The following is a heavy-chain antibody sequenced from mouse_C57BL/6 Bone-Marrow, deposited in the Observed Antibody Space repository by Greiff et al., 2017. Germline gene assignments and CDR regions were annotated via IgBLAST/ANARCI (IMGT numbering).Heavy chain of an antibody. CDR1: GFNIKNTY. CDR3: ARPYYYGSSRSDV. V-gene: IGHV14-3*01. Sequence: VQLQQSVAELVRPGASVKLSCTASGFNIKNTYMHWVKQRPEQGLEWIGRIDPANGNTKYAPKFPGKATITADTSSNTAYLQLSSLTSEDTAIYYCARPYYYGSSRSDVWGTGTTVTVSS. CDR2: IDPANGNT. J-gene: IGHJ1*03. D-gene: IGHD1-1*01.